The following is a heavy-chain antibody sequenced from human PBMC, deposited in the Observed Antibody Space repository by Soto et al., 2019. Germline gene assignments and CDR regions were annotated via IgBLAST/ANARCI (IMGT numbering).Heavy chain of an antibody. Sequence: QLQLQESGPGLVKPSETLSLTCTVSGGSISSSNYYWGWIRQTPGKGLEWIGTISYSGSTYYNPSLKGRVTIAVNTSKNQFCMNLSSVTAADTAVYYCARQKYCSGGSCYDIFDFCGQGTLVTVSS. CDR3: ARQKYCSGGSCYDIFDF. J-gene: IGHJ4*02. CDR2: ISYSGST. CDR1: GGSISSSNYY. D-gene: IGHD2-15*01. V-gene: IGHV4-39*01.